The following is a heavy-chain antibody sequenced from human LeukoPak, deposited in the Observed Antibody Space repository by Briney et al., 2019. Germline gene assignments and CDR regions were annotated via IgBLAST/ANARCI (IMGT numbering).Heavy chain of an antibody. CDR2: ISGSGGST. J-gene: IGHJ6*04. D-gene: IGHD2-15*01. CDR3: ARGRTYCSSGSCPPSDV. Sequence: PGGSLRLSCAASGFTFSSYAMSWVRQAPGKGLEWVSAISGSGGSTYYADSVKGRFTISRDNSKNTLDLQMNSLRAEDTAVYYCARGRTYCSSGSCPPSDVWGKGTTVTVSS. CDR1: GFTFSSYA. V-gene: IGHV3-23*01.